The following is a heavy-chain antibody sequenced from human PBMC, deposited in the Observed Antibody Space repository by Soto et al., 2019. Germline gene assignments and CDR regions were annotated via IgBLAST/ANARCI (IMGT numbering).Heavy chain of an antibody. V-gene: IGHV1-18*01. CDR1: GYTFTSYR. D-gene: IGHD3-10*01. Sequence: QVQLVQSGAEVKKPGASVKVSCKASGYTFTSYRISWVRQAPGQGLEWMGWISAYNGNTNYAKKLQGRGTMTTDTATSTGYMEMRSLRSEDTAVYYCARDTYGSGAGYWGQGTLVTVSS. J-gene: IGHJ4*02. CDR2: ISAYNGNT. CDR3: ARDTYGSGAGY.